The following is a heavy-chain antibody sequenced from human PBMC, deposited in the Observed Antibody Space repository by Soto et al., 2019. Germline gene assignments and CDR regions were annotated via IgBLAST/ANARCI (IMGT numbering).Heavy chain of an antibody. CDR1: GGSISSSSYY. V-gene: IGHV4-39*01. CDR3: AAYSSSSNRFDY. CDR2: IYYSGST. J-gene: IGHJ4*02. D-gene: IGHD6-6*01. Sequence: PSETLSLTCTVSGGSISSSSYYWGWLRQPPGKGLEWIGSIYYSGSTYYNPSLKSRVTISVDTSKNQFSLKLSSVTAADTAVYYCAAYSSSSNRFDYWGQGTLVTVSS.